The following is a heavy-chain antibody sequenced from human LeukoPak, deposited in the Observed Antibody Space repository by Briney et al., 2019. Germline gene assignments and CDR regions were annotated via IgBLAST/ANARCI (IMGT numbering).Heavy chain of an antibody. D-gene: IGHD6-19*01. V-gene: IGHV1-46*01. CDR3: ARDVEAVAGSYYFDY. Sequence: ASVKVSCKASGYTFTSYYMHWVRQAPGQGLEWMGIINPSGGSTSYARKFQGRVTMTRDTSTSTVYMELSSLRSEDTAVYYCARDVEAVAGSYYFDYWGQGTLVTVSS. CDR1: GYTFTSYY. CDR2: INPSGGST. J-gene: IGHJ4*02.